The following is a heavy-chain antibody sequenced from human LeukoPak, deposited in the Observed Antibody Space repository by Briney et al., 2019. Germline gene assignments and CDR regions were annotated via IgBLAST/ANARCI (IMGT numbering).Heavy chain of an antibody. V-gene: IGHV1-2*02. CDR3: ARDGSIAAAGTHFDY. CDR2: INPNSGGT. Sequence: ASVKVSCKASGYTFTGYYMHWVRQAPGQGLEWMGWINPNSGGTNYAQKFRGRVTMTRDTSISTAYMELSRLRSDDTAVYYCARDGSIAAAGTHFDYWGQGTLVTVSS. J-gene: IGHJ4*02. CDR1: GYTFTGYY. D-gene: IGHD6-13*01.